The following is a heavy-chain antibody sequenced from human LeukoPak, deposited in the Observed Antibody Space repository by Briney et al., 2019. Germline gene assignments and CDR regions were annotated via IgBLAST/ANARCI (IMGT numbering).Heavy chain of an antibody. V-gene: IGHV5-51*01. CDR2: IYPGDSDT. CDR3: ASALDIVAPVDAFDI. CDR1: GYSFTSYW. J-gene: IGHJ3*02. D-gene: IGHD5-12*01. Sequence: GESLKISCKGSGYSFTSYWIGWVRQMPGKGLEWMEIIYPGDSDTRYSPSFQGQVTISADKSISTAYLQWSSLKASDTAMYYCASALDIVAPVDAFDIWGQGTMVTVSS.